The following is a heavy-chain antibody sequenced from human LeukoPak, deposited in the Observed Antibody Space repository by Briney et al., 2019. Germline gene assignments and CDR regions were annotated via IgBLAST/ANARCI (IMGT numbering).Heavy chain of an antibody. CDR3: ARYSSGWFDY. CDR1: GGSISSSSYY. V-gene: IGHV4-39*01. Sequence: PSETLSLTCTVSGGSISSSSYYWGWIRQPPGKGLEWIGSIYYSGSTYYNPSLKSRVTISVDTSKNQFSLKRSSVTAADTAVYYCARYSSGWFDYWGQGTLVTVSP. CDR2: IYYSGST. D-gene: IGHD6-19*01. J-gene: IGHJ4*02.